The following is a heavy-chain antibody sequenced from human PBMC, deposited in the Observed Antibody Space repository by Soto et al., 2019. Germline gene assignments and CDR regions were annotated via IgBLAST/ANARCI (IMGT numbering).Heavy chain of an antibody. J-gene: IGHJ4*02. Sequence: EVQLLESGGGLVQPGGSLRLSCAASGFTFSSYAMNWVRQAPGKGLEWVSALSASGGSTYYADSVKGRFTISRDNSKNTLYLLMNSLRAEDTAVYYYAKPALTQLVTARIHFDYWGLGTLVTVSS. CDR3: AKPALTQLVTARIHFDY. CDR2: LSASGGST. D-gene: IGHD6-6*01. CDR1: GFTFSSYA. V-gene: IGHV3-23*01.